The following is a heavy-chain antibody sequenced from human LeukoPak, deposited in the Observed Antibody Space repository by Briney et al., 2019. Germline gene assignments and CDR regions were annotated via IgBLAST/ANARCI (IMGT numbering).Heavy chain of an antibody. J-gene: IGHJ4*02. Sequence: PGGSLRLSCAASGFTFSSYAMHWVRQAPGKGLEWVAVISYDGSNKYYADSVKGRFTISRDNSKNTLYLQMNSLRAEDTAVYYCARDPTPPMIVVVITTGYFDYWGQGTLVTVSS. D-gene: IGHD3-22*01. CDR1: GFTFSSYA. CDR2: ISYDGSNK. V-gene: IGHV3-30*04. CDR3: ARDPTPPMIVVVITTGYFDY.